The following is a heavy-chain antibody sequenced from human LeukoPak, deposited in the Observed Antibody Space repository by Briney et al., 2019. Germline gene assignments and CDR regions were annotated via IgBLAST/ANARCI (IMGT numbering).Heavy chain of an antibody. CDR1: GGSISSYY. Sequence: SETLSLTCTVSGGSISSYYWSWIRQPPGKGLEWIGYIYYSGSTNYNPSLKSRVTISVDTSKNQFSLKLSSVTAADTAVYYCAREKRIAIFGVVRAIIDYWGQGTLVTVSS. CDR3: AREKRIAIFGVVRAIIDY. D-gene: IGHD3-3*01. V-gene: IGHV4-59*01. J-gene: IGHJ4*02. CDR2: IYYSGST.